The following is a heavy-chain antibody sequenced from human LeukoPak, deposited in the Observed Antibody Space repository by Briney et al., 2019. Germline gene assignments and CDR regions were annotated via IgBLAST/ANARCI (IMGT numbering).Heavy chain of an antibody. D-gene: IGHD3-10*02. CDR2: TNLHGTAV. Sequence: GGSLRLSCAVSGLSFSNYWMHWVRQAPGKGLVWVARTNLHGTAVDYADPVKGRFTISRDNSKNMLFLQMNSLRVEDTAVYYCASAYTYVRLGDHWGQGTLVTVSP. CDR3: ASAYTYVRLGDH. J-gene: IGHJ4*02. V-gene: IGHV3-74*01. CDR1: GLSFSNYW.